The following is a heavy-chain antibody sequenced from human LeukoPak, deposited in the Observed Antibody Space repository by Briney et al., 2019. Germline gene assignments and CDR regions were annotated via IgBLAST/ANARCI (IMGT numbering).Heavy chain of an antibody. Sequence: GGSLRLSCAASGFTFSSYSMNWVRQAPGKGLEWVSSISSSSSYIYYADSVKGRFTISRDNAKNSLYLQMNSLRAEDTAVYYCARGAVAGTWFDAWGQGTLVTVSS. CDR1: GFTFSSYS. J-gene: IGHJ5*02. D-gene: IGHD6-19*01. V-gene: IGHV3-21*01. CDR3: ARGAVAGTWFDA. CDR2: ISSSSSYI.